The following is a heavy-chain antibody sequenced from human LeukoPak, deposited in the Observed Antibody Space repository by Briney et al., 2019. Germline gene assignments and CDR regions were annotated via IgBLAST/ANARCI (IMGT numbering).Heavy chain of an antibody. V-gene: IGHV3-30*04. CDR2: ISYDGNNK. Sequence: GGSLRLSCAASGFTFSSYAMHWVRQAPGKGLEWVTVISYDGNNKYYADSVKGRLTIPRDNSKNTLYLQMNSLRAEDTAVYYCARGVAVAAEADYWGQGTLVTVSS. CDR1: GFTFSSYA. D-gene: IGHD6-19*01. CDR3: ARGVAVAAEADY. J-gene: IGHJ4*02.